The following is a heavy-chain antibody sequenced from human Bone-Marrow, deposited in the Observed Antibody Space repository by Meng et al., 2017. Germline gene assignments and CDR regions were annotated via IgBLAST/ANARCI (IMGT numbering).Heavy chain of an antibody. Sequence: QWRLRRSGAEVRKPGASVKVSCKASGYTFPDDWLHWVRRAPGQGLEWMGRINPKSGDTHYAQRFQGRVTMTGDTSISTAYMELSGLRSDDTAMYYCARDEDISAAGKLFGDYWGQGTLVTVSS. V-gene: IGHV1-2*06. CDR2: INPKSGDT. J-gene: IGHJ4*02. CDR1: GYTFPDDW. CDR3: ARDEDISAAGKLFGDY. D-gene: IGHD6-13*01.